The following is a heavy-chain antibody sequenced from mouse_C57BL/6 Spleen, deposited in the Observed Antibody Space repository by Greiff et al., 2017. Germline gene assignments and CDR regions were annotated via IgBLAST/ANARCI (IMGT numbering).Heavy chain of an antibody. CDR2: ISYSGST. V-gene: IGHV3-8*01. CDR1: GYSTTSDY. J-gene: IGHJ4*01. CDR3: ARSNLDAMDY. Sequence: EVQRVESGPGLAKPSQTLSLTCSVTGYSTTSDYWNWIRKFPGNKLEYMGYISYSGSTYYNPSLKSRISITRDTSKNQYYLQLNSVTTEDTATYYCARSNLDAMDYWGQGTSVTVSS.